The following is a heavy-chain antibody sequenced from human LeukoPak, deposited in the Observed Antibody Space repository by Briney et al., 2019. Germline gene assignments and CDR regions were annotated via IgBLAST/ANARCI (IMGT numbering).Heavy chain of an antibody. CDR1: GFAFRSYS. V-gene: IGHV3-21*01. CDR3: ARAPTVLVGYCSSSSCQADY. D-gene: IGHD2-2*01. Sequence: GGSLRLSCAASGFAFRSYSMNWVRQAPGKGLEWVSAIDPSSTYIYYADSVKGRFTISRDNAENSLYLQMNSLRVEDTAVYYCARAPTVLVGYCSSSSCQADYWGQGTLVTVSS. CDR2: IDPSSTYI. J-gene: IGHJ4*02.